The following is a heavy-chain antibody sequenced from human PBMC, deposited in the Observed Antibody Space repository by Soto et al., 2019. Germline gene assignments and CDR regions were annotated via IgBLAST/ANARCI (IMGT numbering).Heavy chain of an antibody. V-gene: IGHV4-4*07. CDR1: GGSINTFY. J-gene: IGHJ4*02. D-gene: IGHD5-12*01. CDR2: IFSSGST. CDR3: ARKGSYSAYNFAHGIQLWSFDF. Sequence: TLSLTCTVSGGSINTFYWSWVRQPAGKGLEWIGRIFSSGSTSFNPSLESRVAMSVDTSKNHFSLNLSSVTAADMAVYYCARKGSYSAYNFAHGIQLWSFDFWGQGALVTVS.